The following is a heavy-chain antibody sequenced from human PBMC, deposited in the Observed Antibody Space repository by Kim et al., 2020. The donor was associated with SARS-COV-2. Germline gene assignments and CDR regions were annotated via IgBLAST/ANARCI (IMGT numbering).Heavy chain of an antibody. D-gene: IGHD3-3*01. CDR2: ISGSGGST. Sequence: GGSLRLSCAASGFTFSSYAMSWVRQAPGKGLEWVSAISGSGGSTYYADSVKGRFTISRDNSKNTLYLQMNSLRAEDTAVYYCANQPGYYDFWSGYSDVWGQGTTVTVSS. J-gene: IGHJ6*02. V-gene: IGHV3-23*01. CDR1: GFTFSSYA. CDR3: ANQPGYYDFWSGYSDV.